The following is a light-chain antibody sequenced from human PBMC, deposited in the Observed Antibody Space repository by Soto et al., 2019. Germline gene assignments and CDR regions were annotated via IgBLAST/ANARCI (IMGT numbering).Light chain of an antibody. CDR1: SSDVGGYNY. V-gene: IGLV2-8*01. CDR2: EVA. CDR3: SSYTAGGTI. Sequence: QSALTQPPSASGSPGQSVTISCTGASSDVGGYNYVSWYQQHPGKAPKLMIYEVANRPSGVPVRFSGSKSGNTASLTGSGLQAEDEADYYCSSYTAGGTIFGTGTKVTVL. J-gene: IGLJ1*01.